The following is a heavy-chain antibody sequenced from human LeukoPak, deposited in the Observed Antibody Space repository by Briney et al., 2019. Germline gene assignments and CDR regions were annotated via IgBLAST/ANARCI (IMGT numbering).Heavy chain of an antibody. V-gene: IGHV3-7*01. CDR3: ARDLRWIQVWLSREYDAFDI. CDR1: GFTFSSYW. D-gene: IGHD5-18*01. Sequence: PGGTLRLSCAASGFTFSSYWMSWLRQAPGKGLEWVANIRQDGSEKYYVDSVKGRFTISRDNAKNSLYLQMNSLRAEDTAVYYCARDLRWIQVWLSREYDAFDIWGQGTMVTVSS. CDR2: IRQDGSEK. J-gene: IGHJ3*02.